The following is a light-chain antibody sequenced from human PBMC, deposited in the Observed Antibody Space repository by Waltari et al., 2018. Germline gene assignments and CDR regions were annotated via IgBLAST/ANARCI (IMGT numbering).Light chain of an antibody. CDR3: QQGNSYSFT. CDR2: YAN. CDR1: HGISSY. V-gene: IGKV1-13*02. Sequence: IQMSQSPSPLSASVGDRVTITCRASHGISSYLNWYQQKPGKDPKMLIYYANSLASGVPSRFSGSGSGTEFTLTISSMQPEDFATYYCQQGNSYSFTFGPGTKLDIK. J-gene: IGKJ3*01.